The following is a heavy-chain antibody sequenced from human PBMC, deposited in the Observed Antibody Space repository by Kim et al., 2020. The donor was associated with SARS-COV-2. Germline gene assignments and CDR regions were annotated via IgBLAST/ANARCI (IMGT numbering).Heavy chain of an antibody. J-gene: IGHJ6*02. Sequence: GGSLRLSCAASGFTFSSYGMHWVRQAPGKGLEWVAVILYDGSNKYYADSVKGRFTISRDNSKNTLYLQMNSLRAEDTAVYYCAKAGGSPYYDFWSGYSYYYGMDVWGQGTTVTVSS. CDR2: ILYDGSNK. D-gene: IGHD3-3*01. CDR3: AKAGGSPYYDFWSGYSYYYGMDV. V-gene: IGHV3-30*18. CDR1: GFTFSSYG.